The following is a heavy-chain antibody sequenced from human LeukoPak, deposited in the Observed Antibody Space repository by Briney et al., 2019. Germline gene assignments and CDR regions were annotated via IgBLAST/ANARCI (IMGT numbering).Heavy chain of an antibody. Sequence: SETLSLTCTVSGGSISSGSYYWTWIRQPAGKGLELIGRIYTSGNTNYNPSLNSRVTMSVDTSKNQFSLKLSSVTAADTAVYYCARDSSGWPDYYYYMDVRGKGTTVTISS. CDR1: GGSISSGSYY. J-gene: IGHJ6*03. D-gene: IGHD6-19*01. CDR2: IYTSGNT. V-gene: IGHV4-61*02. CDR3: ARDSSGWPDYYYYMDV.